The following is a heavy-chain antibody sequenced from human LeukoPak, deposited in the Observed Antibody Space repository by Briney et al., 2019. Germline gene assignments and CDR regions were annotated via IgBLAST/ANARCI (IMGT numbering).Heavy chain of an antibody. CDR2: INPNSGGT. Sequence: ASVKVSCKASGYTFTGYYMHWVRQAPGQGLEWMGWINPNSGGTNYAQKFQGRVTMTRDTSISTAYMELSRLRSDDTAVYYCARVLRYSGSYWGNDAFDIWGQGTMVTVSS. J-gene: IGHJ3*02. D-gene: IGHD1-26*01. CDR3: ARVLRYSGSYWGNDAFDI. V-gene: IGHV1-2*02. CDR1: GYTFTGYY.